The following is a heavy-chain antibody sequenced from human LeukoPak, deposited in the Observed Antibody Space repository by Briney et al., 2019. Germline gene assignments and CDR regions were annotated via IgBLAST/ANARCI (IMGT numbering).Heavy chain of an antibody. CDR2: IYHSGST. D-gene: IGHD3-3*02. V-gene: IGHV4-38-2*02. CDR3: ARDEGIYFDY. CDR1: GYSISSGYY. J-gene: IGHJ4*02. Sequence: SETLSLTCTVSGYSISSGYYWGWIRQPPGKGLEWIGSIYHSGSTYYNPSLKSRVTISVDTSKNQFSLKLSSVTAADTAVYYCARDEGIYFDYWGQGTLVTVSS.